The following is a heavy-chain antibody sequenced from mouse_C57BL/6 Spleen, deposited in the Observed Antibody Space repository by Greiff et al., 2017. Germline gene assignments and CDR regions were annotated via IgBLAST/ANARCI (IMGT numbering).Heavy chain of an antibody. Sequence: QVQLQQPGAELVKPGASVKLSCKASGYTFTSYWMQWVKQRPGQGLEWIGEIDPSDSYTNYNQKFKGKATLTVDTSASTAYMQLSSLTSEDSAVYYCARWDTTVVATDYYAMDYWGQGTSGTVSS. V-gene: IGHV1-50*01. CDR1: GYTFTSYW. J-gene: IGHJ4*01. D-gene: IGHD1-1*01. CDR2: IDPSDSYT. CDR3: ARWDTTVVATDYYAMDY.